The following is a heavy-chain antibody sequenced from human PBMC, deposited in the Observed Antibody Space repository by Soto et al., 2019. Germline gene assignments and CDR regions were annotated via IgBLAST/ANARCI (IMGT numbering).Heavy chain of an antibody. CDR1: AYSISSGNG. J-gene: IGHJ6*02. CDR2: IYYNGTT. CDR3: ARTFRYAFWSGSPFYAMNV. Sequence: QVQLQESGPGLVKPADTLSLTCAVSAYSISSGNGWGWIRQPPGKGLEWSGYIYYNGTTYYNPSLKSRVTMSADASKTQCSLKVRSLTAVDTAVYYCARTFRYAFWSGSPFYAMNVWGQGTTVIVSS. D-gene: IGHD3-3*01. V-gene: IGHV4-28*01.